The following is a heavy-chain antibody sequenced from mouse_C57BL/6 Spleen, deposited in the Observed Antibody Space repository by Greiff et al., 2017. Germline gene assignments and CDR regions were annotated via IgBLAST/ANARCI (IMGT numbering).Heavy chain of an antibody. D-gene: IGHD2-4*01. CDR2: FHPYNDDT. CDR1: GYTFTTYP. V-gene: IGHV1-47*01. CDR3: ARVNYDSYAMDY. Sequence: QVQLQQSGAELVKPGASVKMSCKASGYTFTTYPMEWMKQNHGKSLEWIGNFHPYNDDTKYNEKFKGEATMTEEKSSSTVDSELSRLTSDHSAVYYYARVNYDSYAMDYWGQGTSVTVSS. J-gene: IGHJ4*01.